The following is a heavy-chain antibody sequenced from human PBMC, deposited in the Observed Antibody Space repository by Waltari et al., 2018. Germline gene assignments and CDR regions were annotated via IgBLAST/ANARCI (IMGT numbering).Heavy chain of an antibody. J-gene: IGHJ2*01. CDR1: GGPISSSSYY. V-gene: IGHV4-39*07. CDR3: ASTYSSSSYWYFDL. D-gene: IGHD6-6*01. Sequence: QLQLQESGPGLVKPSETLSLTCTVAGGPISSSSYYWGWIRQPPGKGLGWIGSIYYSGSTYYNPSLKSRVTISVDTSKNQFSLKLSSVTAADTAVYYCASTYSSSSYWYFDLWGRGTLVTVSS. CDR2: IYYSGST.